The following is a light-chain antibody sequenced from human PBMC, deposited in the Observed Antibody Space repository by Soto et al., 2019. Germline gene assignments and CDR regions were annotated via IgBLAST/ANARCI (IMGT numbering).Light chain of an antibody. CDR2: AAS. V-gene: IGKV1-39*01. J-gene: IGKJ1*01. CDR1: QSISSY. Sequence: DIQMTQSPSSLSASVRDRVTITCRASQSISSYLNWYQQKPGKAPKLLIYAASSLQSGVPSRFSGSVSGTDFTLTVSSLQPEDFATYFCQQSYSTPRTFGQGIKVEVK. CDR3: QQSYSTPRT.